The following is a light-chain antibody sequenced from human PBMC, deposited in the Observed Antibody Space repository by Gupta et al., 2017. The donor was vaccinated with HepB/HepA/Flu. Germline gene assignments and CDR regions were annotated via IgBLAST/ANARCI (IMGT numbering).Light chain of an antibody. V-gene: IGKV3-11*01. CDR3: QQRSNWPLCI. CDR2: DAS. CDR1: QSVRSY. J-gene: IGKJ2*04. Sequence: EIVLTQSPATLSLSPGERATLSFMASQSVRSYLAWYQQKPCQAPRLLIYDASNRDTGIPARFSGSGSGKDXTLTISXREPEDFAVYYCQQRSNWPLCIFGXGTKMEIK.